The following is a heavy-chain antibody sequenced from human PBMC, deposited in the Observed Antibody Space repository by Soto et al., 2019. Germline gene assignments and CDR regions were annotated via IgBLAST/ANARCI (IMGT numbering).Heavy chain of an antibody. J-gene: IGHJ6*02. D-gene: IGHD2-2*02. Sequence: SGPTLVNPTQTLTLTCTFSWFSLSTSGMCVSWIRQPPGKALEWLARIDWDDDKYYSTSLKTRLTISKDTSKNQVVLTMTNMDPVDTATYYCARTSVLVPAAIGNYYYGMDVWGQGTTVTVSS. CDR3: ARTSVLVPAAIGNYYYGMDV. V-gene: IGHV2-70*11. CDR2: IDWDDDK. CDR1: WFSLSTSGMC.